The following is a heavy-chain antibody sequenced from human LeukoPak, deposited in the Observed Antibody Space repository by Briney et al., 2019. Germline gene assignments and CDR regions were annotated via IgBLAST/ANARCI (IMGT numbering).Heavy chain of an antibody. CDR2: INHSGST. D-gene: IGHD3-10*01. V-gene: IGHV4-34*01. Sequence: GSLRLSCAASGFTFSSYSMNWVRQPPGKGLEWIGEINHSGSTNYNPSLKSRVTISVDTSKNQFSLKLSSVTAADTAVYYCARGPRREYYYGSGSYRAEYFQHWGQGTLVTVSS. CDR3: ARGPRREYYYGSGSYRAEYFQH. CDR1: GFTFSSYS. J-gene: IGHJ1*01.